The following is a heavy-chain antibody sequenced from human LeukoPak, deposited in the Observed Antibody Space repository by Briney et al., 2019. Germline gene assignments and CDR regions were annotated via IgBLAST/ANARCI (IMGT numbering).Heavy chain of an antibody. V-gene: IGHV1-2*02. CDR1: GYVFTTYG. Sequence: ASVKVSCKASGYVFTTYGISWVRQAPGQGLEWMGWINPNSGGTNYAQKFQGRVTMTRDTSISTAYMELSRLRSDDTAVYYCARDLFYSSSSYWGQGTLVTVSS. D-gene: IGHD6-6*01. J-gene: IGHJ4*02. CDR2: INPNSGGT. CDR3: ARDLFYSSSSY.